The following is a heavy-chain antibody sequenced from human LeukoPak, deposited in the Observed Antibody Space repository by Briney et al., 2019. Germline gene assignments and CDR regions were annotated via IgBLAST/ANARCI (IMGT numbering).Heavy chain of an antibody. CDR2: IYYSGST. D-gene: IGHD5-18*01. V-gene: IGHV4-39*01. J-gene: IGHJ3*02. CDR1: GGSISSSSYY. CDR3: ARPQSDTADAFDI. Sequence: SETLSLTCTVSGGSISSSSYYWVWIRQPPGKGLEWIGSIYYSGSTYYNPSLKSRVTISVDTSKNQFSLKLSSVTAADTAVYYCARPQSDTADAFDIWGQGTMVTVSS.